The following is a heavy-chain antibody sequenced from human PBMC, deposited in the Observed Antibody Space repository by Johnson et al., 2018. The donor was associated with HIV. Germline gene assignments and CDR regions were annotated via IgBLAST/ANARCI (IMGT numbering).Heavy chain of an antibody. CDR3: AGRVQWLVRAYAFDI. J-gene: IGHJ3*02. CDR2: IRYDGSNK. Sequence: QVQLVESGGGVVQPGGSLRLSCAASGFTFSSYGMHWVRQAPGKGLEWVAFIRYDGSNKYYADSVKGRFTISRDNSKNSLFLQMNSLRAEDTAVYYCAGRVQWLVRAYAFDIWGQGTMVTVSP. D-gene: IGHD6-19*01. CDR1: GFTFSSYG. V-gene: IGHV3-30*02.